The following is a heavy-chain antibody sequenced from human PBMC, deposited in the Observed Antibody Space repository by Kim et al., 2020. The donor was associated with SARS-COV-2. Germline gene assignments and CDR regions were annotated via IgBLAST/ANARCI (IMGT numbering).Heavy chain of an antibody. D-gene: IGHD2-2*01. CDR3: ASYCSSTSCYPKRYSGYDTHMDY. CDR1: GFTFSSYA. V-gene: IGHV3-30-3*01. J-gene: IGHJ4*02. CDR2: ISYDGSNK. Sequence: GGSLRLSCAASGFTFSSYAMHWVRQAPGKGLVWVAVISYDGSNKYYADSVKGRFTISRDNSKNTLYLQMNSLRAEDTAVYYCASYCSSTSCYPKRYSGYDTHMDYWGQGTLVTVSS.